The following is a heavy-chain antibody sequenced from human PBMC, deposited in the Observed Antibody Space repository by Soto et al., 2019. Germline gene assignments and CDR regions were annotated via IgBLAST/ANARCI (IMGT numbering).Heavy chain of an antibody. CDR1: GFTFSSYG. J-gene: IGHJ6*02. V-gene: IGHV3-30*18. CDR2: MSYDGSNK. CDR3: AKSPHPYYYDSSGYYGYHYYYGMDV. Sequence: GGSLRLSCAASGFTFSSYGMHWVRQAPGKGLEWVAVMSYDGSNKYYADSVKGRFTISRDNSKNTLYLQMNSLRAEDTAVYYCAKSPHPYYYDSSGYYGYHYYYGMDVWGQETTVTVSS. D-gene: IGHD3-22*01.